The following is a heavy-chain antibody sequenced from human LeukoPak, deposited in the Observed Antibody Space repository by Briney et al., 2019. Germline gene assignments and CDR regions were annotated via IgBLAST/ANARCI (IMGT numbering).Heavy chain of an antibody. J-gene: IGHJ4*02. CDR1: GFTFGDYT. Sequence: GGSLRLSCTAPGFTFGDYTMSWVRQAPGKGLEWVGFIRSKAYGGTTKYAASVKGRFSISRDDSKSIANLQMNSLKTEDTAVYYCTTPAVGGGGYLPLDYWGQGTLVTVSS. D-gene: IGHD6-19*01. CDR3: TTPAVGGGGYLPLDY. V-gene: IGHV3-49*04. CDR2: IRSKAYGGTT.